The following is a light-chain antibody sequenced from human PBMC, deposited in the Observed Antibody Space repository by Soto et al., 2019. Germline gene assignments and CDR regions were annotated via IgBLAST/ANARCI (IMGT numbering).Light chain of an antibody. CDR1: QSVSSY. Sequence: EIVLTHSPPILSMSPGERATLSCSASQSVSSYFAWYQQKPGQAPRLLIYDASNRATGVPARCSGSGSGTDFTLPISSLEPEDFAVYYCQQRRYWPVTFGQGTKVDIK. V-gene: IGKV3-11*01. CDR2: DAS. CDR3: QQRRYWPVT. J-gene: IGKJ1*01.